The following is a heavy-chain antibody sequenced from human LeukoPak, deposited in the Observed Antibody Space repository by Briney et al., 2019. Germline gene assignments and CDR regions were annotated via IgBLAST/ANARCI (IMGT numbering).Heavy chain of an antibody. Sequence: GESLKISCQTSGYRFNSYWIGWVRQMPGKGLEWMGVIYPGDSDTRYSPSFQGQVTISADTSISTAYVQWNSLKSSDTAMYYCARRSLNYYDSSGFYFDSWGQGTLVTVSS. CDR1: GYRFNSYW. J-gene: IGHJ4*02. D-gene: IGHD3-22*01. CDR3: ARRSLNYYDSSGFYFDS. CDR2: IYPGDSDT. V-gene: IGHV5-51*01.